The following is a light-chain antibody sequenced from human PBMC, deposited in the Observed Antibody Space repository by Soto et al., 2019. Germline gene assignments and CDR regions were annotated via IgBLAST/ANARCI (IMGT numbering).Light chain of an antibody. CDR3: SSYTSRGTYV. J-gene: IGLJ1*01. Sequence: QSALTQPASVSGSPGQSITISCTGTSSDVGGYNYVSWYQQHPGKAPKLMIYEVSNRPSGISNRFSGSKSGNTASLTISGLQAEDEADYYCSSYTSRGTYVFGTGTKVT. CDR2: EVS. CDR1: SSDVGGYNY. V-gene: IGLV2-14*01.